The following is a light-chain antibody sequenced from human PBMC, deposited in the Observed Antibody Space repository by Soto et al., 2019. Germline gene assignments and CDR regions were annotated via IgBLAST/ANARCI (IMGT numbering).Light chain of an antibody. CDR1: QSVSSSY. CDR3: QQYASSPHT. CDR2: GAS. Sequence: EIVLTQSPGTLSLSPGERATLSCRASQSVSSSYLAWYQQKPGQAPRLLIYGASSRATGIPDRFSGSGSGTDFALTFSRLEPDDFAVYYCQQYASSPHTFGQGNKVEIK. J-gene: IGKJ2*01. V-gene: IGKV3-20*01.